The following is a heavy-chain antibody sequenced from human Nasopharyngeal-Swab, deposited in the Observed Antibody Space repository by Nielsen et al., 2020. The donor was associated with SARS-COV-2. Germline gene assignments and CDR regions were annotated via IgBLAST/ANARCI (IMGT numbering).Heavy chain of an antibody. CDR2: INDHGDRI. CDR3: ARHDYCES. J-gene: IGHJ4*02. Sequence: GGSLRLSCSASGFFFSSNAMHWVRQAPGKGLEYVSSINDHGDRIHYADSVRGRFTISRDISKNTLYLQMNRLRAEDTAMYYCARHDYCESWGQGTLVTVSS. V-gene: IGHV3-64*04. CDR1: GFFFSSNA.